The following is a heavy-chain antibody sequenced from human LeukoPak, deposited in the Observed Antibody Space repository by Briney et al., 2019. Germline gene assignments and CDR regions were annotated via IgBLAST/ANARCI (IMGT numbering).Heavy chain of an antibody. D-gene: IGHD1-1*01. CDR3: ARADWNLYFDY. CDR1: GFTFDDYG. J-gene: IGHJ4*02. CDR2: INWNGGST. V-gene: IGHV3-20*04. Sequence: GGSLRLSCAASGFTFDDYGMSWVRQAPGKGLGWVSGINWNGGSTGYADSVKGRFTTSRDNAKNFLYLQMNSLRAEDTALYYCARADWNLYFDYWGQGTLVTVSS.